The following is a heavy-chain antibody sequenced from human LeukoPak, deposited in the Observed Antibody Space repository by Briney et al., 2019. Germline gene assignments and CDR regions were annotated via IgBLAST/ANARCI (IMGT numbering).Heavy chain of an antibody. D-gene: IGHD1-26*01. J-gene: IGHJ6*02. CDR3: ARESSVGATTSYYYGMDV. CDR1: GFTFSTYD. Sequence: PGRSLRLSCAASGFTFSTYDMHWVRQAPGKGLEWVAVTSYDGSSKYHADSVKGRFTISRDNSKNTLYLQMNSLRAEDTAVYYCARESSVGATTSYYYGMDVWGQGTTVTVSS. CDR2: TSYDGSSK. V-gene: IGHV3-30-3*01.